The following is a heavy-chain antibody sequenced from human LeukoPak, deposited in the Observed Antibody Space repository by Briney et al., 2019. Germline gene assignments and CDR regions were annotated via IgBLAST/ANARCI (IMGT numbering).Heavy chain of an antibody. D-gene: IGHD2-2*01. CDR3: ARDLAVVVPAAIGY. CDR1: GYTFTGYY. V-gene: IGHV1-2*02. J-gene: IGHJ4*02. CDR2: INPNSGGT. Sequence: ASVKVSCKASGYTFTGYYMHWVRQAPGQGLEWMGWINPNSGGTNYAQKFQGRVTMTRDTSISTAYMELSRLRSDDTAVYYCARDLAVVVPAAIGYWGQGTLVTVSS.